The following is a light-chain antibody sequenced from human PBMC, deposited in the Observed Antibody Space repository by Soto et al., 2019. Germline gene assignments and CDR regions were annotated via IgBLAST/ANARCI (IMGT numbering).Light chain of an antibody. CDR1: HDISTF. V-gene: IGKV1-9*01. Sequence: DIQLTQSPSLLSASIGDRVPITCRASHDISTFLAWYQQKPGKAPKLLIYEASTLPGGVPSRFSGSGSGTEFTLTISGLLPEDFAAYHCHQLYTLPFTFGQGTRLEIK. J-gene: IGKJ5*01. CDR2: EAS. CDR3: HQLYTLPFT.